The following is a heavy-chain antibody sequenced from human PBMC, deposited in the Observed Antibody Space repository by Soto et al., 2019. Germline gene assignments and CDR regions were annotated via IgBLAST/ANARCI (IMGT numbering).Heavy chain of an antibody. J-gene: IGHJ4*02. CDR1: GFTFGSYA. V-gene: IGHV3-23*01. Sequence: EVQLLESGGGLVKPGGSLRLSCVASGFTFGSYAMSWVRQAPGQGLDWVSTISGGDTTQYAESVKGRFTISRDKAKNTLYLQMNTMRVEDTAVYYCATGWDMATYCTDWGQGVLVTVYS. CDR2: ISGGDTT. D-gene: IGHD2-21*01. CDR3: ATGWDMATYCTD.